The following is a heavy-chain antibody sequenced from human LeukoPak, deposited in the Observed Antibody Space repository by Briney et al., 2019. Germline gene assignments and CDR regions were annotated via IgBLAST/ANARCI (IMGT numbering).Heavy chain of an antibody. CDR2: ILDSGYST. V-gene: IGHV3-23*01. D-gene: IGHD3-16*01. CDR3: AKLGGHPLHNYYVGV. Sequence: GGSLRLSCAASGISFGSYWVTWVRQAPGKGLEWVSGILDSGYSTYYANSVKGRFTISRDNSNNTLYLQMNSLRAEDTAVYYCAKLGGHPLHNYYVGVWGKGTTVAVSS. J-gene: IGHJ6*03. CDR1: GISFGSYW.